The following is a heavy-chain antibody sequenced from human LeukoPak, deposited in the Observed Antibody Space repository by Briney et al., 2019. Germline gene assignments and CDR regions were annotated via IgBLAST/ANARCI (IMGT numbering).Heavy chain of an antibody. CDR1: GYTFTGYF. CDR2: THPKTGGT. V-gene: IGHV1-2*04. D-gene: IGHD5-24*01. CDR3: ARVGDGLNDAFDM. Sequence: ASVKVSCEASGYTFTGYFMNWVRQAPGQGPEWMGRTHPKTGGTNYAQKFQGWGTITRDTSITTGYMELSRLRSDDTAVYYCARVGDGLNDAFDMWGQGTLVTVSS. J-gene: IGHJ3*02.